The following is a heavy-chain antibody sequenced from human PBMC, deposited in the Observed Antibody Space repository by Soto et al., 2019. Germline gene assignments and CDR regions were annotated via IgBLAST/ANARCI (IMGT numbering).Heavy chain of an antibody. D-gene: IGHD4-4*01. Sequence: SGPTLVNPTQTLTLTCTFSGFSLRTSGMRVTWIRQPPGKALEWLARIDWDDDKFYSTSLKTRLTISKDTSKNQVVLTMTNMDPVDTETYSCARTYGGNSRDALDIWGQGTMVTVSS. J-gene: IGHJ3*02. CDR3: ARTYGGNSRDALDI. CDR1: GFSLRTSGMR. V-gene: IGHV2-70*04. CDR2: IDWDDDK.